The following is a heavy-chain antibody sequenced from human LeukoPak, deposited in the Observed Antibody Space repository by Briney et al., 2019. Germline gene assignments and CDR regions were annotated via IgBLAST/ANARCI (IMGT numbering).Heavy chain of an antibody. CDR3: ASYPRYSSSPPFDY. Sequence: ASAKVSCKASGYTFTGQYMHWVRQAPGQGLEWMGWINPNTGVTNYAQRLQGRVTMTRDTTISTAYMELSRLTSDDTAVYFCASYPRYSSSPPFDYWGQGTLVTVSS. V-gene: IGHV1-2*02. J-gene: IGHJ4*02. D-gene: IGHD6-6*01. CDR1: GYTFTGQY. CDR2: INPNTGVT.